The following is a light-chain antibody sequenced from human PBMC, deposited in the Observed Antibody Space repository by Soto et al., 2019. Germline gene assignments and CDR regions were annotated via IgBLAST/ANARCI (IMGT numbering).Light chain of an antibody. CDR3: QQYISSPRT. CDR1: QSVSSNY. J-gene: IGKJ1*01. Sequence: EIVLTQSPGSLSLSPGERANLSCRASQSVSSNYLAWYQQKPGQAPRLLIYGASSRATGIPDRFSGSGSGTDFTLTISRLEPEDFAVYYCQQYISSPRTFGQGTEVDI. CDR2: GAS. V-gene: IGKV3-20*01.